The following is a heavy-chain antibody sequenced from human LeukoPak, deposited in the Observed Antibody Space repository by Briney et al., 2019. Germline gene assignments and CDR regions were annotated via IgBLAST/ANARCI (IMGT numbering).Heavy chain of an antibody. Sequence: GGSLRLSCAASGFTVSSNYMSWVRQAPGKGLEWVSVIYSGDSTYYADSVKGRFTISRDNSKNTLYLQMNSLRAEDTALYYCARGLLWFGGWFDPWGQGTLVTVSS. V-gene: IGHV3-66*01. CDR1: GFTVSSNY. J-gene: IGHJ5*02. CDR3: ARGLLWFGGWFDP. CDR2: IYSGDST. D-gene: IGHD3-10*01.